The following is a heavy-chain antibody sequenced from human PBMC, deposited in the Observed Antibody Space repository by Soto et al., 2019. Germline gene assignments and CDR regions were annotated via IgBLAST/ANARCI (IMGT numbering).Heavy chain of an antibody. D-gene: IGHD5-12*01. Sequence: SETLSLTCTVSGGSISSYYWSWIRQPPGKGLEWIGYIYYSGSTNYNPSLKSRVTISVDTSKNQFSLKLSSVTAADTAVYYCARVGIVATEYYFDYWGQGTLVTVSS. CDR2: IYYSGST. V-gene: IGHV4-59*01. CDR1: GGSISSYY. J-gene: IGHJ4*02. CDR3: ARVGIVATEYYFDY.